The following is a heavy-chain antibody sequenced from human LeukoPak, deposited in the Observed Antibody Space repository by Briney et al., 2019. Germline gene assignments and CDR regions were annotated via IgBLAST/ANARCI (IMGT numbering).Heavy chain of an antibody. Sequence: ASVKVSCKASGYTFTSYGINWVRQATGQRPEWMGWMSPNSGDTGYAQKFQDRVTMTRNTSISTAYMELSSLRSDDTAVYYCARGPPNWGYDYWGPGTLVTVSS. CDR1: GYTFTSYG. V-gene: IGHV1-8*02. CDR2: MSPNSGDT. CDR3: ARGPPNWGYDY. J-gene: IGHJ4*02. D-gene: IGHD7-27*01.